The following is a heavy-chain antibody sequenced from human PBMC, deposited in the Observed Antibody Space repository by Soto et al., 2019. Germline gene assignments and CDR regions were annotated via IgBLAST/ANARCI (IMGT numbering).Heavy chain of an antibody. CDR3: ARMVEGSGKNYYYYYYMDV. V-gene: IGHV1-8*01. Sequence: ASVKVSCKASGYTFTSYDINWVRQATGQGLEWMGWMNPNSGNTGYAQKFQGRVTMTRNTSISTAYMELSSLRSEDTAVYYCARMVEGSGKNYYYYYYMDVWGKGTTVTVSS. CDR2: MNPNSGNT. D-gene: IGHD6-19*01. J-gene: IGHJ6*03. CDR1: GYTFTSYD.